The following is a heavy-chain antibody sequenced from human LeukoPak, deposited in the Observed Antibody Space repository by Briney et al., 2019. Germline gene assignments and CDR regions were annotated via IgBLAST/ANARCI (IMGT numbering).Heavy chain of an antibody. V-gene: IGHV3-64*01. J-gene: IGHJ4*02. CDR3: ARVRLRFIYDSSGYYYDY. CDR2: ITNNGSSK. Sequence: PGGSLRLSCAASGFTFSSYAMNWVRQAPGKGLEYVSAITNNGSSKYYANSVKGRFTISRDNSKNTLYLQMSSLRAEDMAVYYCARVRLRFIYDSSGYYYDYWGEGTLVTVSS. D-gene: IGHD3-22*01. CDR1: GFTFSSYA.